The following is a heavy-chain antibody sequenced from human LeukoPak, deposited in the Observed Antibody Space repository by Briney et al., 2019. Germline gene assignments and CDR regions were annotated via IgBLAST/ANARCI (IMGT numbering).Heavy chain of an antibody. D-gene: IGHD1-1*01. CDR2: IYYSGST. V-gene: IGHV4-59*12. CDR3: ARAVGVGRGTYFDL. J-gene: IGHJ2*01. Sequence: SETLSPTCTVSGGSISSYYWSWIRQPPGKGREWIGYIYYSGSTNYNPSLKSRVTISVDTSKNQFSLKLRSVTAADTAVYYCARAVGVGRGTYFDLWGRGTLVTVSS. CDR1: GGSISSYY.